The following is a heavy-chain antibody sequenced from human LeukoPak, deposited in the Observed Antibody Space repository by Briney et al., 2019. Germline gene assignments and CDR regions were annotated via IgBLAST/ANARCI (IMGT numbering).Heavy chain of an antibody. CDR1: GFTFSSYA. CDR3: AKERSGGVPIAAAGYYFDY. Sequence: PGGSLRLSCAASGFTFSSYAMSWVRQAPGKGLEWVSAISGSGGSTYYADSVKGRFTISRDNSKNTLYLQMNSLRAEDTAVYYCAKERSGGVPIAAAGYYFDYWGQGTLVTVSS. CDR2: ISGSGGST. D-gene: IGHD6-13*01. J-gene: IGHJ4*02. V-gene: IGHV3-23*01.